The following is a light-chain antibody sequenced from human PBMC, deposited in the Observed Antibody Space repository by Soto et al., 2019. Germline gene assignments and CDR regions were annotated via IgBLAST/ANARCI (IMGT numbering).Light chain of an antibody. Sequence: VFTEPPGTLSLSLGERGTLSSRASQSVGSNYLAWFQQKPGRTPRLLIYAASSRAAGIPDRFSASGSGTDFALTISRLEPEDFAVYYCQQYGSSPQTVGQGTRLEIK. J-gene: IGKJ5*01. CDR1: QSVGSNY. CDR3: QQYGSSPQT. CDR2: AAS. V-gene: IGKV3-20*01.